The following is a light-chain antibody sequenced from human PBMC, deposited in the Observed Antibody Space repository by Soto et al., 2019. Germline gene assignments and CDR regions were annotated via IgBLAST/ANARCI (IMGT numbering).Light chain of an antibody. Sequence: QSALTQPPSASGTPGQRVTIFCSGSSSNIGSNYVYWYQQLPGTAPKLLIYRNNQRPSGVPDRFSGSKSGTSASLAISGLRSEDEADYYCAAWDDSLSAWVFGGGTKLTVL. CDR1: SSNIGSNY. J-gene: IGLJ3*02. V-gene: IGLV1-47*01. CDR3: AAWDDSLSAWV. CDR2: RNN.